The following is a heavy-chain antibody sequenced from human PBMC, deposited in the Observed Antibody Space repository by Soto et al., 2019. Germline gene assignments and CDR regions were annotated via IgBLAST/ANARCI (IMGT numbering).Heavy chain of an antibody. Sequence: GESLKISCKGSGYSFAGYWITWVRQKPAKGLEWMGRIDPSDSQTYYSPSFRGHVTISVTKSITTVFLQWSSLRASDTAMYYCARQIYDSDTGPNFQYYFDSWGQGTPVTVSS. V-gene: IGHV5-10-1*01. CDR2: IDPSDSQT. CDR3: ARQIYDSDTGPNFQYYFDS. D-gene: IGHD3-22*01. J-gene: IGHJ4*02. CDR1: GYSFAGYW.